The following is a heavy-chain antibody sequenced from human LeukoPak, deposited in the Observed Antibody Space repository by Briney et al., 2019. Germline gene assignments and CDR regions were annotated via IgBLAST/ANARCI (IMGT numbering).Heavy chain of an antibody. CDR3: AGDKGYSSDY. Sequence: GGSLRLSCAASGFTFSSYWMHWVRQAPGQGLVWVSLINQDGSNTRYADSVQGRFTISRDNAKNTLYLQMDSLRAEDTAVYYCAGDKGYSSDYWGQGTPVTVSS. D-gene: IGHD2-15*01. V-gene: IGHV3-74*01. CDR2: INQDGSNT. CDR1: GFTFSSYW. J-gene: IGHJ4*02.